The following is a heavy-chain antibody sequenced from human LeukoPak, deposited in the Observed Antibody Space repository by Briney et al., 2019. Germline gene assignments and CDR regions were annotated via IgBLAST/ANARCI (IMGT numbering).Heavy chain of an antibody. D-gene: IGHD3-10*01. Sequence: GGSLRLSCAASGFTFSSYSMNWVRQAPGKGLEWVSSISSSSSYIYYADSVKGRFTISRDNAKNSLYLQMNGLRAEDTAVYYCARDFDPLQGNDYWGQGTLVTVSS. J-gene: IGHJ4*02. V-gene: IGHV3-21*01. CDR3: ARDFDPLQGNDY. CDR2: ISSSSSYI. CDR1: GFTFSSYS.